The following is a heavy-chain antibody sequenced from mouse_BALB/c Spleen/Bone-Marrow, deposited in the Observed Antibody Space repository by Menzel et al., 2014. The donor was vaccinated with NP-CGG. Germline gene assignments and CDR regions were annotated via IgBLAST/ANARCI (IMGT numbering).Heavy chain of an antibody. D-gene: IGHD2-1*01. CDR1: GFTFSSFG. Sequence: VASGGGLVQPGGSRKLSCAASGFTFSSFGMHWVRQAPEKGLEWIAYISSDSGAIFYADTVKGRFTISRDNPKNTLFLQMTSLRSEDTAMYYCARGGNYAWFAYWGQGTLVTVSA. J-gene: IGHJ3*01. V-gene: IGHV5-17*02. CDR3: ARGGNYAWFAY. CDR2: ISSDSGAI.